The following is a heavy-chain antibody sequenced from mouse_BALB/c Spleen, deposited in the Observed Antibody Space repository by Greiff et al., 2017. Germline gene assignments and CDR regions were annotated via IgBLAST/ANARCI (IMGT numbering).Heavy chain of an antibody. Sequence: VQLQQSGAELVKPGASVKLSCTASGFNIKDTYMHWVKQRPEQGLEWIGRIDPANGNTKYDPKFQGKATITADTSSNTAYLQLSSLTSEDTAVYYCARSLIYYYGSSFAYWSQGTLVTVSA. CDR3: ARSLIYYYGSSFAY. CDR1: GFNIKDTY. V-gene: IGHV14-3*02. J-gene: IGHJ3*01. D-gene: IGHD1-1*01. CDR2: IDPANGNT.